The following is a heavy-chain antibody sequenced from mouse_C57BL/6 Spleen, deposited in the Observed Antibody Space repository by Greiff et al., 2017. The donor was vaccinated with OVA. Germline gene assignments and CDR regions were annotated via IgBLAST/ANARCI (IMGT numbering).Heavy chain of an antibody. CDR2: ISSGGDYI. Sequence: EVMLVESGEGLVKPGGSLKLSCAASGFTFSSYAMSWVRQTPEKRLEWVAYISSGGDYIYYADTVKGRFTISRDNARNTLYLQMSSLKSEDTAMYYCTRDGGNYAYFDYWGQGTTLTVSS. D-gene: IGHD2-1*01. V-gene: IGHV5-9-1*02. CDR1: GFTFSSYA. CDR3: TRDGGNYAYFDY. J-gene: IGHJ2*01.